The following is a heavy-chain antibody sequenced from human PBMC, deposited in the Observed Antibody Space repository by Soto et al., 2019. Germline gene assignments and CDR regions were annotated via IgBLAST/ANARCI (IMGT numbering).Heavy chain of an antibody. J-gene: IGHJ4*02. Sequence: ASVKVSCKASGYTFTSYGISWVRQPPGQGLEWMGWISAYNGNTNYAQKLQGRVTMTTDTSTSTAYMELSRLRSDDTAVYYCARDQGQWLRPTHPDYLGQGTLVTVSS. D-gene: IGHD5-12*01. CDR2: ISAYNGNT. CDR3: ARDQGQWLRPTHPDY. CDR1: GYTFTSYG. V-gene: IGHV1-18*01.